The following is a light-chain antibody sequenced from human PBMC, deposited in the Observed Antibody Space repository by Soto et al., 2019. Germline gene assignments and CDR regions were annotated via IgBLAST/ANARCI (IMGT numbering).Light chain of an antibody. CDR2: AAS. Sequence: DIQLTQSPSFLSASVGDRVTITCRASQGISSSLAWFQQKPGKAPKLLIYAASTLQSRVPSRFSGSGSGTDFTLTISSLQPEDFATYYCQQLNTYPHTFGQGTKWIS. J-gene: IGKJ2*01. V-gene: IGKV1-9*01. CDR3: QQLNTYPHT. CDR1: QGISSS.